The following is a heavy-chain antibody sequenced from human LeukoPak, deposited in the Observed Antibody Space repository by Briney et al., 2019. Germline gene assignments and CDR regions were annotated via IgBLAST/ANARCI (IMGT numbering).Heavy chain of an antibody. CDR3: ASATGDKGGYFDS. CDR1: GFTFWGYW. V-gene: IGHV3-7*01. D-gene: IGHD7-27*01. Sequence: GGSLRLSCAASGFTFWGYWMSWVRHAPGKGLERGANIRYDGSETFYVDSVKGRFTVSRDNAKNSLYLQMNSLRAEDTGVYYCASATGDKGGYFDSWGQGAQVTVSS. J-gene: IGHJ4*02. CDR2: IRYDGSET.